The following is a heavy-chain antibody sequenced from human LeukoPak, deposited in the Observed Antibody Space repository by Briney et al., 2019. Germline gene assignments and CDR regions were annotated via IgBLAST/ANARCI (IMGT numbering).Heavy chain of an antibody. CDR1: GYTFTSYG. J-gene: IGHJ5*02. V-gene: IGHV1-18*01. CDR2: ISAYNGNT. CDR3: ARAGTEYYYGLWPPFDP. D-gene: IGHD3-10*01. Sequence: ASVKVSCKASGYTFTSYGISWVRQAPGQGLEWMGWISAYNGNTNYAQKLQGRVTMTTDTSTSTAYMELRSLRSDDTAVYYCARAGTEYYYGLWPPFDPWAREPWSPSPQ.